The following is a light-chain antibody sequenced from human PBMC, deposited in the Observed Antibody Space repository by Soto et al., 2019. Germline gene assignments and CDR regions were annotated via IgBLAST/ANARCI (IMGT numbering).Light chain of an antibody. V-gene: IGLV1-40*01. Sequence: PGQRVXISFTCSISNLGAGYDLHWYQHVPGTAPKVLIYDNFYRPSVVPDRFYGSKSCTSASLTITGLQAEDEADYYCQSYDSYLSEHNYVLGNGNKVNVL. J-gene: IGLJ1*01. CDR2: DNF. CDR1: ISNLGAGYD. CDR3: QSYDSYLSEHNYV.